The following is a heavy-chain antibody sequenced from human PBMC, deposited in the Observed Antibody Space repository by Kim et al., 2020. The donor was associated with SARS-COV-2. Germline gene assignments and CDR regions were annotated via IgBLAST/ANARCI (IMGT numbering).Heavy chain of an antibody. CDR3: AKDASYYYDSSLDY. D-gene: IGHD3-22*01. J-gene: IGHJ4*02. CDR2: ISGSGGST. CDR1: GFTFSSYA. V-gene: IGHV3-23*01. Sequence: GGSLRLSCAASGFTFSSYAMSWVRQAQGQGLEWVSAISGSGGSTYYADSVKGRFTISRDNSKNTLYLQMNSLRAEDTAVYYCAKDASYYYDSSLDYWGQGTLVTVSS.